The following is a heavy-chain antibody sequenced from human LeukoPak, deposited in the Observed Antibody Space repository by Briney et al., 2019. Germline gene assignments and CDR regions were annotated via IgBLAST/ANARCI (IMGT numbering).Heavy chain of an antibody. V-gene: IGHV1-2*02. Sequence: VASVKVSCKASGYTFTGYYMHWVRQAPGQGLEWMGWINPNSGGTNYAQKFQGRVTMTRDTSISTAYMELSRLRSDDTAVHYCATNDPYGDYLLYWGQGTLVTVSS. CDR1: GYTFTGYY. CDR2: INPNSGGT. D-gene: IGHD4-17*01. CDR3: ATNDPYGDYLLY. J-gene: IGHJ4*02.